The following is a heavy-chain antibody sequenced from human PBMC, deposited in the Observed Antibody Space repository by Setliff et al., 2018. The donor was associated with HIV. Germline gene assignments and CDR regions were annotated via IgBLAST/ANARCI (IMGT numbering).Heavy chain of an antibody. V-gene: IGHV4-4*07. Sequence: SETLSLTCSVSGGYLDSYYWSWIRQPAGKGLEWIGRIWTSGSTNYNPSLKSRVTMSVDTSKNQFSLKLSSVTAADTAVYYCARVQMAYAAFDVWGQGTMVTVSS. CDR1: GGYLDSYY. J-gene: IGHJ3*01. CDR2: IWTSGST. CDR3: ARVQMAYAAFDV. D-gene: IGHD4-17*01.